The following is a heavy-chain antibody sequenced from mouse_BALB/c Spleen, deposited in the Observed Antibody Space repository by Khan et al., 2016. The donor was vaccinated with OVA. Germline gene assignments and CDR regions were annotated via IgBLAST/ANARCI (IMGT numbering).Heavy chain of an antibody. Sequence: EVQLQESGPGLVKPSQSLSLTCTVTGYSITSDYAWNWIRQFPGNKLEWMGYISYSGSTNYNPSLKSRISITRDTSKNQFFLQLNSVTTEDTATYYCARDGSRYNYAMDYWGQGTSVTGSS. D-gene: IGHD2-3*01. J-gene: IGHJ4*01. V-gene: IGHV3-2*02. CDR3: ARDGSRYNYAMDY. CDR1: GYSITSDYA. CDR2: ISYSGST.